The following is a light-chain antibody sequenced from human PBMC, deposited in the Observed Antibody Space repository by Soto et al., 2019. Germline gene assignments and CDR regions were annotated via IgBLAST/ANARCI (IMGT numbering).Light chain of an antibody. V-gene: IGKV3-20*01. CDR2: GAS. CDR3: QQYHWAPDT. J-gene: IGKJ5*01. Sequence: EIVLTQSPGTLSLSPGERATRSCRSSQIVGGDTLAWFQQRPGQAPRLVIYGASNRAAGIPDRFSGSGSGTDFTLTVSRLEPEDFAMYYCQQYHWAPDTFGQGTRLEIK. CDR1: QIVGGDT.